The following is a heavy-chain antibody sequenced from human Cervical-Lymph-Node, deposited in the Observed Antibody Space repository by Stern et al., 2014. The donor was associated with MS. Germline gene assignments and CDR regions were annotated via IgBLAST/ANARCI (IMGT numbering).Heavy chain of an antibody. D-gene: IGHD2-8*01. V-gene: IGHV1-69*06. CDR3: ARVYYFNTNGHYGMDV. J-gene: IGHJ6*02. CDR1: GGTFTSYA. Sequence: VQLVESGAEVKKPGSSVKVSCKASGGTFTSYAISWVRQAPGQGLAWMGRFTPIFGTTNYAENFQGRIMMTADRATSTAYLELASLTSEDTAVYYCARVYYFNTNGHYGMDVWGQGTMVTVS. CDR2: FTPIFGTT.